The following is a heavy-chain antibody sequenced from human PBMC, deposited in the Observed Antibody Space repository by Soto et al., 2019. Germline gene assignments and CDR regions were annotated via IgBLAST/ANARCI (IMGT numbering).Heavy chain of an antibody. V-gene: IGHV4-59*02. CDR1: GDSVSSYY. Sequence: QVQLQESGPGLVKPSETLSLSCTVSGDSVSSYYWCWIRQLPGRGLEWIGYIYISGNTNYNPSLKSRVTISRDTSKNQFSLNLKSVTAADTAVYYCARGVLRYYHYGMDVWGQGTTVTVSS. CDR2: IYISGNT. CDR3: ARGVLRYYHYGMDV. J-gene: IGHJ6*02.